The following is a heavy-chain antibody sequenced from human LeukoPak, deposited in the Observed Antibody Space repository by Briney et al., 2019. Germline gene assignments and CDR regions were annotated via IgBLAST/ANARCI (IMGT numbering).Heavy chain of an antibody. CDR3: ARGSANWNYGMDG. CDR1: GSSFTDYW. D-gene: IGHD1-1*01. V-gene: IGHV5-51*01. Sequence: GASLQISCEGSGSSFTDYWIAWVRQLPGKGLEWMGIIFPRDFNTRYSPSFQGQVTISADKSITTAYLQWSSLKASDTATFYCARGSANWNYGMDGWGQGTTVTVSS. J-gene: IGHJ6*02. CDR2: IFPRDFNT.